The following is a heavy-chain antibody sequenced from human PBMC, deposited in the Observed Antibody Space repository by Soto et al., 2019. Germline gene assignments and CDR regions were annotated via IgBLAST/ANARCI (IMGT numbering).Heavy chain of an antibody. Sequence: QVQLVESGGGVVQPGRSLRLSCAASGFTFSPYTMHWVRQTPGKGLEWVAVISYDGSDKYYADSVRGRFTISRDNSKNTLFWQMNSLRAEDTALYYCARGGGFCGADCYKGGIDYWGQGALVTVSS. V-gene: IGHV3-30-3*01. CDR2: ISYDGSDK. CDR3: ARGGGFCGADCYKGGIDY. D-gene: IGHD2-21*02. CDR1: GFTFSPYT. J-gene: IGHJ4*02.